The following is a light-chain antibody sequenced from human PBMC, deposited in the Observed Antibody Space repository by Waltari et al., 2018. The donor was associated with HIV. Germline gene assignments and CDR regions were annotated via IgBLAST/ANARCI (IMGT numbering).Light chain of an antibody. CDR3: QQVNGYPLT. J-gene: IGKJ4*01. Sequence: DIQLTQSPSFLSASIGDRVSLTCRASQNIYSYLVWYQQKPGRAPQVLIYATSTLQRGVPSRFSGSGSGTEFALTITNLQPDDFATYYCQQVNGYPLTFGGGTKVEIK. V-gene: IGKV1-9*01. CDR1: QNIYSY. CDR2: ATS.